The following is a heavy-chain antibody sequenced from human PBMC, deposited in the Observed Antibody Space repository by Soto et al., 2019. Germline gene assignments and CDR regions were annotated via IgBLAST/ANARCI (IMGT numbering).Heavy chain of an antibody. V-gene: IGHV2-5*02. CDR2: IYWDDDK. J-gene: IGHJ4*02. Sequence: QITLKESGPTVVKPTQTLTLTCTLSGFSLSTNEVSLGWIRQPPGKALEWLALIYWDDDKRYSPSLKNRLTITKDTSKNQVVLTMTNMDPGDTATYYCAHRDGARFYFDYWGQGTLVTVTS. CDR1: GFSLSTNEVS. CDR3: AHRDGARFYFDY.